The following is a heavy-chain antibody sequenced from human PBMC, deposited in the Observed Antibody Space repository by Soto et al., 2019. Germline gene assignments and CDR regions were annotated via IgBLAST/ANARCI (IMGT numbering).Heavy chain of an antibody. CDR2: ICSRSQTI. J-gene: IGHJ4*02. Sequence: GGSLRLSCGVSGFMFSGYSMNWVRQAPGKGLEWLSYICSRSQTIYYADSVKGRFTISRDNAKNSLYLQMNSLGDGDTAVYFCAREDIMGTRSFDYWGQGALVTVSS. D-gene: IGHD1-26*01. CDR1: GFMFSGYS. CDR3: AREDIMGTRSFDY. V-gene: IGHV3-48*02.